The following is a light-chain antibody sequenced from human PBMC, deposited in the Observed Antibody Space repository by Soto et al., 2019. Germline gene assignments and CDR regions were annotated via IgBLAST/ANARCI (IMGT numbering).Light chain of an antibody. Sequence: QSALTQPRSASGSPGQSITISCTGTSSDVGGYNYVSWYQQHPAKAPKLIIFDVSKRPSGVPNRFSGSKSGNTASLTISGLRAEDEADYYCQSYDSSLSGHVVFGGGTKLTVL. CDR2: DVS. CDR1: SSDVGGYNY. V-gene: IGLV2-11*01. CDR3: QSYDSSLSGHVV. J-gene: IGLJ2*01.